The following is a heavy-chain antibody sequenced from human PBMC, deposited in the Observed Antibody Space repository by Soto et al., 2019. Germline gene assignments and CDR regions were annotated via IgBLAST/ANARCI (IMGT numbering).Heavy chain of an antibody. CDR1: GFTFSTYS. Sequence: GGSLRLSCAASGFTFSTYSMNWVRQAPGRGLEWVSSISSASGTIYYADSVKGRFTISSDNVKSSLYLQMNSLRDEDTAVYYCARNAAVASNRFDPWGQGTLVTVSS. CDR3: ARNAAVASNRFDP. D-gene: IGHD5-12*01. V-gene: IGHV3-48*02. CDR2: ISSASGTI. J-gene: IGHJ5*02.